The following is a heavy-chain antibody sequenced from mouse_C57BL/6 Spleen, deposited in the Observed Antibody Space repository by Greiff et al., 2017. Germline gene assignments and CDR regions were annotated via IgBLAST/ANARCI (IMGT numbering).Heavy chain of an antibody. CDR1: GYAFSSYW. CDR3: AREGESSGTGGFAG. J-gene: IGHJ3*01. V-gene: IGHV1-80*01. Sequence: VQLQQSGAELVKPGASVKISCTASGYAFSSYWMNWVKQRPGQGLEWIGQIYPGDGDTNYNGKLKGKATRTADKASRTAYLQRGSLTSEDPAVYCCAREGESSGTGGFAGGGEGTLVTVSA. CDR2: IYPGDGDT. D-gene: IGHD3-2*01.